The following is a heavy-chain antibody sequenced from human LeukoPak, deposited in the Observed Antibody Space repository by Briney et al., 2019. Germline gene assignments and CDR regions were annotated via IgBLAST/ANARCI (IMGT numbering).Heavy chain of an antibody. J-gene: IGHJ4*02. Sequence: GGSLRLSCAASGFTFSSYAMSWVRQAPGKGLEWVSAISGSGGSTYYADSVKGRFTISRDDSKNTLYLQMNSLGAEDTAVYYCAKYRYSYGYGGYWGQGTLVTVSS. CDR1: GFTFSSYA. V-gene: IGHV3-23*01. CDR2: ISGSGGST. CDR3: AKYRYSYGYGGY. D-gene: IGHD5-18*01.